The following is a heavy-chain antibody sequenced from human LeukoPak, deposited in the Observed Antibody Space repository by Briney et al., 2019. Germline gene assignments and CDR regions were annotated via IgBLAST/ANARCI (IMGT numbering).Heavy chain of an antibody. Sequence: PGGSLRLSCAASGFTFINHAMTWVRQAPGKGLEWASAIGSNGGATYYADSVRGRFTISRDNSKNTLYLQMNSLRADDTAVYYCAKDHNDFWSGYPPNWGQGTLVTVSS. CDR3: AKDHNDFWSGYPPN. V-gene: IGHV3-23*01. CDR2: IGSNGGAT. D-gene: IGHD3-3*01. CDR1: GFTFINHA. J-gene: IGHJ4*02.